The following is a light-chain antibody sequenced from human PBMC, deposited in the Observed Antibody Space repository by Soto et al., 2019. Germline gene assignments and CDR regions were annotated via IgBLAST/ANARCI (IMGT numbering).Light chain of an antibody. CDR3: QQANSFPFT. CDR1: QGISSW. J-gene: IGKJ4*01. V-gene: IGKV1-12*01. CDR2: GAS. Sequence: DLQMTQSPSSVSASVGDRITITCRASQGISSWLVWYQQKPGKAPKLLIYGASSLQSGVPSRFSGSGSGTDFTLTISSLQPEDFATYYCQQANSFPFTFGGGTKLEIK.